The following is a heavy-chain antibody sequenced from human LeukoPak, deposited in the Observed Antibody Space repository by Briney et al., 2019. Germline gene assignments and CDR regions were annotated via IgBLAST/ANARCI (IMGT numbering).Heavy chain of an antibody. CDR2: ISSSGSTI. D-gene: IGHD3-16*01. CDR3: ASTGSDYVWGTIAY. J-gene: IGHJ4*02. CDR1: GFTFSSYE. Sequence: GGSLRLSCAASGFTFSSYEMNWVRQAPGKGLEWVSYISSSGSTIYYADSVKGRFTISRDNAKNSLYLQMNSPRAEDTAVYYCASTGSDYVWGTIAYWGQGTLVTVSS. V-gene: IGHV3-48*03.